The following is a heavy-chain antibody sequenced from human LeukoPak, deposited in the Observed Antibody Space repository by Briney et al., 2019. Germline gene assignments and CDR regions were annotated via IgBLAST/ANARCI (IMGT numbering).Heavy chain of an antibody. V-gene: IGHV4-34*01. J-gene: IGHJ6*03. CDR3: ASAGADYYYYYMDV. Sequence: SATLSLTCAVYGGYFSGYYWSSLRHPPGKGLEWLGEINYSGSTNYNPSLKSRVTISVDMSKNQFSLKLSSVIAADTAVYYCASAGADYYYYYMDVWGKGTTVTVSS. CDR1: GGYFSGYY. CDR2: INYSGST. D-gene: IGHD3-10*01.